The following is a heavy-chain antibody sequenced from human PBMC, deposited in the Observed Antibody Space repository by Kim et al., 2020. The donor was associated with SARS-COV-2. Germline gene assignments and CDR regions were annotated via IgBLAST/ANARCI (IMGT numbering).Heavy chain of an antibody. V-gene: IGHV4-59*01. CDR2: IYYSGST. Sequence: SETLSLTCTVSGGSISSYYWSWIRQPPGKGLEWIGYIYYSGSTNYNPSLKSRFTISVDTAKNQFSLKQSSVTAADTAVYYCARGDSSGWGNWFDPWGQVTLVTVSS. CDR1: GGSISSYY. J-gene: IGHJ5*02. D-gene: IGHD6-19*01. CDR3: ARGDSSGWGNWFDP.